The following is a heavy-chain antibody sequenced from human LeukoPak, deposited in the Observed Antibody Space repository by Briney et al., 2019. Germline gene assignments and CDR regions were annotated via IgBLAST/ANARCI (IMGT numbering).Heavy chain of an antibody. J-gene: IGHJ5*02. V-gene: IGHV1-2*02. CDR3: AGDGLRFLEWLSISNWFDP. Sequence: GASVKVSCKASGYTFTGYYMHWVRRAPGQGLEWMGWINPNSGGTNYAQKFQGRVTMTRDTSISTAYMELSRLRSDDTAVYYCAGDGLRFLEWLSISNWFDPWGQGTLVTVSS. D-gene: IGHD3-3*01. CDR1: GYTFTGYY. CDR2: INPNSGGT.